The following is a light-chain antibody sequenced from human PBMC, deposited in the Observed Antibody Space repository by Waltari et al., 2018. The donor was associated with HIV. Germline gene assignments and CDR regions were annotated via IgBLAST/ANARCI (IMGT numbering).Light chain of an antibody. CDR2: DAS. CDR3: QHRGDWYT. Sequence: EIVLSQSPASLSLSPGERATLSRRASQSLSNYLAWYQQKPGQAPRLLIYDASTRVTGIPARFRGSGSGTDFTLTISSLDPGDFAIYYCQHRGDWYTFGQGTKLEI. J-gene: IGKJ2*01. V-gene: IGKV3-11*01. CDR1: QSLSNY.